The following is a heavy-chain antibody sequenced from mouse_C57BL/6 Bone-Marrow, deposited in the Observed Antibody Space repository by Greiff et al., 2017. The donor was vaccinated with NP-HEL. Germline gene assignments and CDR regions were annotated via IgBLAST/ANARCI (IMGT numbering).Heavy chain of an antibody. D-gene: IGHD1-1*01. CDR2: IRSKSSNYAT. Sequence: EADGGLVQPKGSLKLSCAASGFTFNTYAMHWVRQAPGKGLEWVARIRSKSSNYATYYADSVKDRFTISRDDSQSMLYLRMNNLKTEDTAMYYCVRDITTVVEGAMDYWGQGTSVTVSS. J-gene: IGHJ4*01. V-gene: IGHV10-3*01. CDR1: GFTFNTYA. CDR3: VRDITTVVEGAMDY.